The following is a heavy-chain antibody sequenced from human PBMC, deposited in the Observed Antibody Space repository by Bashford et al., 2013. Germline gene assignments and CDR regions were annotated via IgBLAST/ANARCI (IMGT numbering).Heavy chain of an antibody. J-gene: IGHJ3*01. CDR2: INAGNGNT. Sequence: WVRQAPGQRLEWMGWINAGNGNTKYSQKFQDRVTITRDTSASAAYMELSSLRSEDTAVYYCARVLPLEYASSVTFDFWGQGTMVTVSS. CDR3: ARVLPLEYASSVTFDF. V-gene: IGHV1-3*01. D-gene: IGHD6-6*01.